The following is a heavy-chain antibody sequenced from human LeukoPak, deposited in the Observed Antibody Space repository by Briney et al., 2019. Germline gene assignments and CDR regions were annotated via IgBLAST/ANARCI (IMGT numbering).Heavy chain of an antibody. CDR1: GYTFTSYG. CDR3: ARARGSWGSGWYVY. D-gene: IGHD6-19*01. J-gene: IGHJ4*02. V-gene: IGHV1-18*01. Sequence: GASVKVSCKASGYTFTSYGISWVRQAPGQGLEWMGWISAYNGNTNYAQKLQGRVTMTTDTSTSTAYMELRSLRSDDTAVYYCARARGSWGSGWYVYWGQGTLVTVSS. CDR2: ISAYNGNT.